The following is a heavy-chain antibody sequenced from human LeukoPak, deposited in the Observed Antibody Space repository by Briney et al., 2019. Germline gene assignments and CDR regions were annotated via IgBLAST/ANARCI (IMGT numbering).Heavy chain of an antibody. D-gene: IGHD4-17*01. CDR3: ARDFPSTYGDYGETEIDY. Sequence: QTGGSLRLSCAASGFTFSSYAMSWVRQAPGKGLEWVSYISSSGSTIYYADSVKGRFTISRDNAKNSLYLQMNSLRAEDTAVYYCARDFPSTYGDYGETEIDYWGQGTLVTVSS. J-gene: IGHJ4*02. V-gene: IGHV3-48*04. CDR2: ISSSGSTI. CDR1: GFTFSSYA.